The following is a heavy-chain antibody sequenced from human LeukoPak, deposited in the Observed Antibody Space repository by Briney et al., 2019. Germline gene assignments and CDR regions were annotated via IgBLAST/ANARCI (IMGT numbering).Heavy chain of an antibody. J-gene: IGHJ4*02. Sequence: GGSLRLSCAASGFTFSSYGMSWVRQAPGKGLEWVSSISSSSSYIYYADSVKGRITISRDNAKNSLYLQMNSLRAEDTAVYYCARVAEAAAFDYWGQGTLVTVSS. V-gene: IGHV3-21*01. CDR3: ARVAEAAAFDY. CDR1: GFTFSSYG. D-gene: IGHD6-13*01. CDR2: ISSSSSYI.